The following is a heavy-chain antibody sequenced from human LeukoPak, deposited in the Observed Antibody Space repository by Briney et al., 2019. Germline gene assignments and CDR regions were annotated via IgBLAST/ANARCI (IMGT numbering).Heavy chain of an antibody. Sequence: PGGSLRLSCGASGFTFSRHEMNWVRQAPGKGLEWVSYINSRGDTIYYADSVKGRFTISRDNARSSLFLQMNSLTAEDTAVYYCARENTRSAYYNLDVWGQGTTVIVSS. V-gene: IGHV3-48*03. CDR2: INSRGDTI. D-gene: IGHD1-26*01. J-gene: IGHJ6*03. CDR3: ARENTRSAYYNLDV. CDR1: GFTFSRHE.